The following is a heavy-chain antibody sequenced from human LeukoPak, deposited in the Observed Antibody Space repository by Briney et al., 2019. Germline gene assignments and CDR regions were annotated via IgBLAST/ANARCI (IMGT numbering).Heavy chain of an antibody. CDR2: IDYSGST. J-gene: IGHJ3*02. CDR3: ARAPPGVTGAFDI. V-gene: IGHV4-30-4*08. Sequence: ASETLSFTCTVSGGSISSYYWSWLRQPPGKGLEWIGYIDYSGSTYYNPSLKSRVTISVDTSKNQFSLKLSSVTAADTAVYYCARAPPGVTGAFDIWGQGTMVTVSS. CDR1: GGSISSYY. D-gene: IGHD4-23*01.